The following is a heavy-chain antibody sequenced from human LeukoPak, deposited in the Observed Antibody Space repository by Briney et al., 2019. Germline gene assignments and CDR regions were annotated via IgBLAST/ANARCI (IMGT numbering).Heavy chain of an antibody. J-gene: IGHJ6*03. D-gene: IGHD6-13*01. V-gene: IGHV4-61*02. CDR2: IYTSGST. CDR3: ARDEPYSSSPMMSGYYYYMDV. Sequence: SETLSLTCTVSGGSISSGSYYWSWIRQPAGKGLEWIGRIYTSGSTNYNPSLKSRVTISVDTSKNQFSLKLSSVTAADTAVYYCARDEPYSSSPMMSGYYYYMDVWGKGTTVTVSS. CDR1: GGSISSGSYY.